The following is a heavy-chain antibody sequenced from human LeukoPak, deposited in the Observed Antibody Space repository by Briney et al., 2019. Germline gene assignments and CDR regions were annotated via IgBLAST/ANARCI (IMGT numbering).Heavy chain of an antibody. D-gene: IGHD6-19*01. J-gene: IGHJ4*02. CDR1: GGSISSSNW. CDR2: IYHSGST. CDR3: ARHGSSYRSGWLPLYFDY. Sequence: SGTLSLTCAVSGGSISSSNWWSWVRQPPGKGLEWIGEIYHSGSTNYNPSLKSRVTISIDTSKNQFSLKLSSVTAADTAVYYCARHGSSYRSGWLPLYFDYWGQGTLVTVSS. V-gene: IGHV4-4*02.